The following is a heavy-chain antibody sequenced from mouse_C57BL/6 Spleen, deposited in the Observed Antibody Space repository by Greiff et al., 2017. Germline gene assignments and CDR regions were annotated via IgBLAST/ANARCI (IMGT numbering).Heavy chain of an antibody. CDR1: GYAFSSSW. D-gene: IGHD2-12*01. CDR3: ARQDVTYDARDY. V-gene: IGHV1-82*01. Sequence: QVHVKQSGPELVKPGASVKISCKASGYAFSSSWMNWVKQRPGKGLERIGRIYPGDGDTNYNGKFKGKATLTADKSSSTAYMQLSSLTSEDSAVYFGARQDVTYDARDYWGQGTSVTVSS. J-gene: IGHJ4*01. CDR2: IYPGDGDT.